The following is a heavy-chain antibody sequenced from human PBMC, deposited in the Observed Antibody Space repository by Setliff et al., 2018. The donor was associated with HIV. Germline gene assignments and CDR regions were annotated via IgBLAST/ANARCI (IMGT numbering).Heavy chain of an antibody. Sequence: GASVKVSCKASGYTFTSYGISWVRQAPGQGLEWMGWISAYNGNTNYAQKLQGRVTMTTDTSTSTAYMELRSLRSDDTAVYYCAREAGRWELLHDAFDIWGQGTMVTVS. CDR2: ISAYNGNT. CDR1: GYTFTSYG. D-gene: IGHD1-26*01. CDR3: AREAGRWELLHDAFDI. V-gene: IGHV1-18*01. J-gene: IGHJ3*02.